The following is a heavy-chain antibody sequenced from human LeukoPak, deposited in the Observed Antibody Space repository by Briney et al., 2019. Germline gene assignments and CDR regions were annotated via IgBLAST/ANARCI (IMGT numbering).Heavy chain of an antibody. J-gene: IGHJ6*03. D-gene: IGHD3-10*01. CDR3: ARVLRGGYYYMDV. V-gene: IGHV4-59*11. Sequence: PSETLSLTCAVYGGSFSGHYWSWIRQPPGKGLEWIGYIYYSGSTNYNPSLKSRVTISVDTSKNQFSLKLSSVTAADTAVYYCARVLRGGYYYMDVWGKGTTVTVSS. CDR2: IYYSGST. CDR1: GGSFSGHY.